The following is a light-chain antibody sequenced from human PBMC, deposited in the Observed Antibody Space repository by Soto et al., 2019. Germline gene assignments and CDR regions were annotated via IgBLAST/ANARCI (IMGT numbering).Light chain of an antibody. J-gene: IGKJ2*01. CDR1: QSVSSN. Sequence: EIVMTQSPATLSLSPGERATLSCRASQSVSSNLAWYQQKPGQAPRLLLYGASTRATGIPGRFSGSGSGTDFTLTISSLQSEDFAVYYCQQHNYWPSFGQGTKLEIK. CDR3: QQHNYWPS. V-gene: IGKV3-15*01. CDR2: GAS.